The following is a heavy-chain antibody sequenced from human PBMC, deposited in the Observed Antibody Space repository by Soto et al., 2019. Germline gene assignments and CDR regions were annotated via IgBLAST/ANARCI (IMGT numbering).Heavy chain of an antibody. CDR2: IYYSGST. D-gene: IGHD3-9*01. Sequence: PSETLSLTCTVSGGSISSSSYYWGWIRQPPGKGLEWIGSIYYSGSTYYNPSLKSRVTISVDTSKNQFSLKLSSVTAADTAVYYCASLLLLDYDIFIGYHMDLPLEHWGQGTLVTVPS. J-gene: IGHJ4*02. CDR1: GGSISSSSYY. CDR3: ASLLLLDYDIFIGYHMDLPLEH. V-gene: IGHV4-39*01.